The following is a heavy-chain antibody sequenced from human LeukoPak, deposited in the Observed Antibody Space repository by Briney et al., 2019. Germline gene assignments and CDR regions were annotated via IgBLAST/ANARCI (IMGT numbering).Heavy chain of an antibody. Sequence: GGSLRLSCAASGFTFSDYYMSWIRQAPGKGLEWVSYISTSGNMIYYADSVKGRFTISRDNAKNSLFLQMNGLRAEDTAVYYCAREVRGHIVVVTGTPISIYWGQGTLVTVSS. V-gene: IGHV3-11*04. CDR3: AREVRGHIVVVTGTPISIY. D-gene: IGHD2-21*02. CDR1: GFTFSDYY. J-gene: IGHJ4*02. CDR2: ISTSGNMI.